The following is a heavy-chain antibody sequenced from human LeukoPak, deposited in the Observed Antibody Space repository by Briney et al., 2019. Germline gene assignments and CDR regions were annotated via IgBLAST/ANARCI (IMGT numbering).Heavy chain of an antibody. CDR1: GGSISSSSYY. Sequence: PSETLSLTCTVSGGSISSSSYYWGWIRQPPGKGLEWIGSIYYSGSTYYNPSLKSRVTISVDTSKNQFSLKLSSVTAADTAVYYCARDWLASDYYYYYYMDVWGKGTTVTVSS. CDR3: ARDWLASDYYYYYYMDV. J-gene: IGHJ6*03. V-gene: IGHV4-39*07. D-gene: IGHD2-2*01. CDR2: IYYSGST.